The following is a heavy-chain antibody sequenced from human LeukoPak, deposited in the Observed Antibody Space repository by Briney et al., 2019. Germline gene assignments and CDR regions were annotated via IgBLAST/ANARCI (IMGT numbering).Heavy chain of an antibody. J-gene: IGHJ6*02. Sequence: ASVTVSCTVSGYTLTELSMHWVRQAPGKGLEWMGGFDPEDGETIYAQKFQGRVTMTEDTSTDTAYMELSSLRSEDTAVYYCATVMFVIPIAVRDSLYGMDVWGQGTTVTVSS. CDR1: GYTLTELS. CDR2: FDPEDGET. CDR3: ATVMFVIPIAVRDSLYGMDV. D-gene: IGHD2-21*01. V-gene: IGHV1-24*01.